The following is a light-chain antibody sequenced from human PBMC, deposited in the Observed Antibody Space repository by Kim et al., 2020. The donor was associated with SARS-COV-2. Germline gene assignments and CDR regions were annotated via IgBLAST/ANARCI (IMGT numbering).Light chain of an antibody. CDR2: DVS. J-gene: IGLJ3*02. CDR3: SSYTSSSTWV. V-gene: IGLV2-14*01. CDR1: SSDVGGYNY. Sequence: QSALTQPASVSGSPGQSVTISCTGTSSDVGGYNYVSWYQQHPGKAPKLMIYDVSKRPSGVSNRFSGSTSGNTASLTISGLQAEDEADYYCSSYTSSSTWVFGGGTQLTVL.